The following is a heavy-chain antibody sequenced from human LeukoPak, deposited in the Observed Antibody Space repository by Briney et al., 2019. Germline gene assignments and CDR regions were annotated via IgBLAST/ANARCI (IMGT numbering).Heavy chain of an antibody. CDR2: ISGSGGST. CDR3: AKCRGYYWEAYYYYGMDV. J-gene: IGHJ6*02. D-gene: IGHD3-22*01. Sequence: PGGSLRLSCAASGFTFSSYAMSWVRQAPGKGLEWVSAISGSGGSTYYADSVKGRFTISRDTSKNTLYLQMNSLRAEDTAVYYCAKCRGYYWEAYYYYGMDVWGQGTTVTVSS. CDR1: GFTFSSYA. V-gene: IGHV3-23*01.